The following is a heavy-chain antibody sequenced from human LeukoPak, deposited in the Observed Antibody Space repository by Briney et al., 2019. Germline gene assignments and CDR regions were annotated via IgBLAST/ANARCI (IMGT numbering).Heavy chain of an antibody. J-gene: IGHJ4*02. CDR3: ARHPERNIAAAGTDYFDY. Sequence: SETLSLTCTVSGGSISSSSYYWGWIRQPPGKGLEWIGSIYYSGSTYYKSSLKSRLIISVDTSKNQFSLKLSSVTAADTAVYYCARHPERNIAAAGTDYFDYWGQGTLVTVSS. CDR1: GGSISSSSYY. CDR2: IYYSGST. V-gene: IGHV4-39*01. D-gene: IGHD6-13*01.